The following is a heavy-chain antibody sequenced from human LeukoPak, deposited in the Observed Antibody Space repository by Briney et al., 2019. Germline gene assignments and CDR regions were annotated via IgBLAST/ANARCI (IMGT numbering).Heavy chain of an antibody. CDR3: AGDPTAPEITIFGVVIINWFDP. J-gene: IGHJ5*02. D-gene: IGHD3-3*01. CDR2: INPNSGGT. V-gene: IGHV1-2*02. Sequence: ASVKVSCKASGYTFTGYYMHWVRQAPGQGLEWMGWINPNSGGTNYAQKFQGRVTMTRDTSISTAYMELSRLRSDDTAVYYCAGDPTAPEITIFGVVIINWFDPWGQGTLVTVSS. CDR1: GYTFTGYY.